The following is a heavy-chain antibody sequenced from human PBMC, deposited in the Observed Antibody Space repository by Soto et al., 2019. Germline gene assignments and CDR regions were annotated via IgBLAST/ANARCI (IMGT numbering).Heavy chain of an antibody. J-gene: IGHJ4*02. V-gene: IGHV3-7*05. CDR1: GFTFSAFW. D-gene: IGHD1-26*01. CDR3: ARGGRHSSDS. CDR2: IKEDGSET. Sequence: LRLSCAASGFTFSAFWMSWVRRAPGRGLEWVANIKEDGSETYYVDSVEGRFTISRDNAKKSLYLQMNSLRAEDTALYYCARGGRHSSDSWGQGALVTVSS.